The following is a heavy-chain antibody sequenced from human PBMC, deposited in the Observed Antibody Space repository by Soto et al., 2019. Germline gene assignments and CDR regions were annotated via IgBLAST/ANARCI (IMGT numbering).Heavy chain of an antibody. V-gene: IGHV3-20*04. CDR2: INWNGGTT. CDR3: ARGGAVPGYWIDKWFDP. CDR1: GFTFDHYG. D-gene: IGHD6-19*01. J-gene: IGHJ5*02. Sequence: EVQLVESGGGVVRPGGSLRLSCAASGFTFDHYGMSWVRQAPGKGLEWVSGINWNGGTTGYADSVKGRFTISRDNAKNSLYLQMNSLRAEDTALYYCARGGAVPGYWIDKWFDPWGQGTLVTVSS.